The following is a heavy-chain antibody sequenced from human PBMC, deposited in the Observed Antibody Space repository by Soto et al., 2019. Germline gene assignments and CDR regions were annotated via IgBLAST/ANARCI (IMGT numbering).Heavy chain of an antibody. J-gene: IGHJ4*02. CDR3: AKSRLLGYCSSTSCYLYYFDY. CDR1: GFSFSSSA. CDR2: ISGSGGST. D-gene: IGHD2-2*01. Sequence: PGGSLRLSCAASGFSFSSSAMSWVRQAPGKGLEWVSAISGSGGSTYYADSVKGRFTISRDNSKNTLYLQMNSLRAEDTAVYYCAKSRLLGYCSSTSCYLYYFDYWGQGTLVTVSS. V-gene: IGHV3-23*01.